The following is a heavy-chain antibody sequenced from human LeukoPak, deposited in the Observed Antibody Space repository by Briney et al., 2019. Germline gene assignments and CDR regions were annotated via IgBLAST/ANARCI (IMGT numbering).Heavy chain of an antibody. CDR3: GMCAGSRYPFDY. D-gene: IGHD3-16*02. J-gene: IGHJ4*02. CDR2: IYPGDSET. V-gene: IGHV5-51*01. Sequence: GGSLRLSCAASGFTFSSYWIGWVRQMPGKGLEWMAIIYPGDSETRYSPSFQGQATISADKSISTAYLQWSSLKASDTAMYYCGMCAGSRYPFDYWGQGTLVTVSS. CDR1: GFTFSSYW.